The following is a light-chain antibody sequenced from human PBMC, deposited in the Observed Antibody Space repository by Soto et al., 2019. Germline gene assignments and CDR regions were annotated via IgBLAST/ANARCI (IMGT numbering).Light chain of an antibody. J-gene: IGLJ1*01. V-gene: IGLV2-14*01. Sequence: QSALTQPASVSGSPGQSITISCTGSSSDVGGYNYVSWYRQHPGKAPQLMIYEVSNRPSGLSNRFSGSKSGNTASLTISGLQAEDEADYYCSSYTSSSPPFVFGTGTKVTVL. CDR1: SSDVGGYNY. CDR2: EVS. CDR3: SSYTSSSPPFV.